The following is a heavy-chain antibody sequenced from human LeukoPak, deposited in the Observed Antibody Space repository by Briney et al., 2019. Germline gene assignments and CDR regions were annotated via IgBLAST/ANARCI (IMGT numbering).Heavy chain of an antibody. J-gene: IGHJ4*02. D-gene: IGHD1-26*01. Sequence: GASVKVSCKASGYTLSSYDINWVRQATGQGLEWMGWMNPNSGNTGHAQKFQGRVAMTRNTSISTAYMELSSLRSEDTAVYYCASKGGSSNFDYWGQGTLVTVSS. CDR3: ASKGGSSNFDY. CDR1: GYTLSSYD. V-gene: IGHV1-8*01. CDR2: MNPNSGNT.